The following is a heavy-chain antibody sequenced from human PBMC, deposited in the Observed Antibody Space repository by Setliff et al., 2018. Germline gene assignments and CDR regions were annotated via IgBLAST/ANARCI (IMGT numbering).Heavy chain of an antibody. CDR1: GFTFSNYR. V-gene: IGHV3-33*06. Sequence: PGGSLRLSCAASGFTFSNYRMHWVRQAPGKGLEWVAVIWHDGGNKYHADSVKGRFTISRDNSKNTLYLQMNSLRAEDTAVYYCAKGYYNFWSGYVADWYFDLWGRGTLVTV. CDR3: AKGYYNFWSGYVADWYFDL. J-gene: IGHJ2*01. D-gene: IGHD3-3*01. CDR2: IWHDGGNK.